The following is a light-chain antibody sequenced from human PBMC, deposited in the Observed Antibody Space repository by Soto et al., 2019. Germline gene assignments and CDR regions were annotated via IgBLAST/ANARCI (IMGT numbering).Light chain of an antibody. CDR2: DVT. V-gene: IGLV2-11*01. Sequence: QSVLTQPRSVSGSPGQSVTISCTGASNNVGGYNYVSWYQHHPGKVPQLIIYDVTKRPSGVPDRFSGSKSGNTASLTISGLQVEDEADYYCQSYDSSLSGWVFGGGTKLTVL. CDR1: SNNVGGYNY. J-gene: IGLJ3*02. CDR3: QSYDSSLSGWV.